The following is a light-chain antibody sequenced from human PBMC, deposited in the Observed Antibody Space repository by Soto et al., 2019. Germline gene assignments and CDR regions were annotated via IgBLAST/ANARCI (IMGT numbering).Light chain of an antibody. V-gene: IGKV3-15*01. Sequence: EVLMTQSPATLSVSPGEKVTLSCWASETVATNLAWYQQKPGQAPRLLISGASTRAAGISDRFRGSGSGTEFTLTISILRSEDSGIYYCQQYFEWPPMTFGQGTKVDI. CDR2: GAS. CDR1: ETVATN. CDR3: QQYFEWPPMT. J-gene: IGKJ1*01.